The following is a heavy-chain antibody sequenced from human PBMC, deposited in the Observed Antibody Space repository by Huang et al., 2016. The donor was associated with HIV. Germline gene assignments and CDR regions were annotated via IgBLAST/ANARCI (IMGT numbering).Heavy chain of an antibody. V-gene: IGHV3-74*01. CDR3: ARDPRIQSWLNYFDS. J-gene: IGHJ4*02. CDR1: GFSISSYW. CDR2: INSDGSST. D-gene: IGHD3-22*01. Sequence: EVQLVESGGGLVQPGGSLRLSCAASGFSISSYWMHWVRQAPGKGLVWVSRINSDGSSTSYADSGKGRFIISRDNAKNTLYLQMNSLRAEDTALYYCARDPRIQSWLNYFDSWGQGTLVSVSS.